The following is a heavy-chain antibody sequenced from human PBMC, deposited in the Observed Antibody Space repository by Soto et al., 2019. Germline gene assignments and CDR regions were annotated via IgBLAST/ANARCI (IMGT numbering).Heavy chain of an antibody. CDR1: GFTVSDNY. J-gene: IGHJ5*02. V-gene: IGHV3-53*02. CDR2: IHPGGDT. CDR3: TRGLDQFKIRFDP. Sequence: EVQLVQTGGDLIQPGGSLRLSCAASGFTVSDNYMSWVRQAPGKGLEWVSSIHPGGDTFYADSVKGRFSFSRDISKNTVYLQMNRLRLDDTALYYCTRGLDQFKIRFDPWGQGTLVTVSS.